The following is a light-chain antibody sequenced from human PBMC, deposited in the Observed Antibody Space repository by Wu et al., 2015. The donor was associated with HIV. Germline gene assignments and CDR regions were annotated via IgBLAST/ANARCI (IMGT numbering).Light chain of an antibody. CDR3: QHLNSYPYS. Sequence: IQLTQSPSSLSASVGDRVTITCRASQGISSYLAWCQQKPGKAPKLLIYAASTLQSGVPSRFSGSGSGTDFTLTISSLQPEDFATYYCQHLNSYPYSFGQGTKLEIK. J-gene: IGKJ2*03. CDR2: AAS. CDR1: QGISSY. V-gene: IGKV1-9*01.